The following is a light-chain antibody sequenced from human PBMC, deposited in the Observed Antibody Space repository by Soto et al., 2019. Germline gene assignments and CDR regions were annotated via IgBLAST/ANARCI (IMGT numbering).Light chain of an antibody. Sequence: EMVLTQSPDTLSLSPAERATLSCRASQTVSSNFLAWYQQRPGQAPRLLIYGASSRATGIPDRFSGSGSGTDFTLTISRLEPEDLAVYYCQQYGSSPETFGQGTKVEIK. J-gene: IGKJ1*01. V-gene: IGKV3-20*01. CDR1: QTVSSNF. CDR3: QQYGSSPET. CDR2: GAS.